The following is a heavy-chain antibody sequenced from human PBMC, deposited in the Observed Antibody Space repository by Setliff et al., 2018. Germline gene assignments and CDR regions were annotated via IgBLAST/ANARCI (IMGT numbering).Heavy chain of an antibody. J-gene: IGHJ4*02. CDR3: ARGGKAADARKGLFEN. D-gene: IGHD6-13*01. V-gene: IGHV1-46*01. Sequence: ASVKVSCKASGYSFTSYYIHWVRQAPGQGLEWMGIINPGGGSASVVDNFQDRVTMTRDTSTSTVYLDLSSLRSEDTAVYYCARGGKAADARKGLFENCGQGTLVTVSS. CDR2: INPGGGSA. CDR1: GYSFTSYY.